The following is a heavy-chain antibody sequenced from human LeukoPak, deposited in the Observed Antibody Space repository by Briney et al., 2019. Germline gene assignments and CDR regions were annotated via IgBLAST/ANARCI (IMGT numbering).Heavy chain of an antibody. J-gene: IGHJ4*02. CDR3: ARGDYGDYVVFDY. CDR1: GGTFSSYA. CDR2: IIPISGTA. Sequence: ASVKVSCKASGGTFSSYAISWVRQAPGQGLEWMGRIIPISGTANYAQKFQGRVTITTDESTSTAYMELSSLRSEDTAVYYCARGDYGDYVVFDYWGQGTLVTVSS. V-gene: IGHV1-69*05. D-gene: IGHD4-17*01.